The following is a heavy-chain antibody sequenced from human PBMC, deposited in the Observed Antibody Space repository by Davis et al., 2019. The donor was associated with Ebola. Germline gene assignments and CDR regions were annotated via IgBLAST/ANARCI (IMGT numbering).Heavy chain of an antibody. Sequence: SGPTLVTPTQTLTLTCTFSGFSLSTSGMCVSWIRHPPGKALEWLARIDWNDDQYYATTLKTRLTISKDNSKNQVILTMTNMDPVDIATYYCARTRGYSGCFGDYYSYGMDVWGQGTTVTVSS. J-gene: IGHJ6*02. D-gene: IGHD5-12*01. CDR1: GFSLSTSGMC. V-gene: IGHV2-70*11. CDR3: ARTRGYSGCFGDYYSYGMDV. CDR2: IDWNDDQ.